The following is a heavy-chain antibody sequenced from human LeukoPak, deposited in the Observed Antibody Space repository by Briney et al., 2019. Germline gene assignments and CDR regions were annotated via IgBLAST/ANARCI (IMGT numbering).Heavy chain of an antibody. Sequence: PSETLSLTCAVYGGSFSGYYWSWLRQPPGKGLEWIGEINHSGSTNYNPSLKSRVTISVDTSKNQFSLKLSSVTAADTAVYYCARQVRYCSSTSCHRVLDYWGQGTLVTVSS. D-gene: IGHD2-2*01. J-gene: IGHJ4*02. CDR2: INHSGST. CDR1: GGSFSGYY. CDR3: ARQVRYCSSTSCHRVLDY. V-gene: IGHV4-34*01.